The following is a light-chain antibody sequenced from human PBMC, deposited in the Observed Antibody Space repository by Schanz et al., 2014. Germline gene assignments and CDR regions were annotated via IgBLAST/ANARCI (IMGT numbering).Light chain of an antibody. Sequence: EIAMTQSPVILFVFPGEGVTLSCRASHRIGDRLAWYQQKPGQAPRLLIYGASTRATGIPARFSGSGSGTEFTLTISSLEPEDFAVYYCQQRSNWPSLTFGGGTKVDFK. CDR3: QQRSNWPSLT. CDR1: HRIGDR. V-gene: IGKV3-15*01. J-gene: IGKJ4*01. CDR2: GAS.